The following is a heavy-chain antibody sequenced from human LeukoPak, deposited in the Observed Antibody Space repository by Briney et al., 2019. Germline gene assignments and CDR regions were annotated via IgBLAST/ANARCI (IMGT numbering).Heavy chain of an antibody. CDR1: GGSISSSGYY. CDR3: ARHEGLDFWSGYYTAGFDY. Sequence: PSETLSLTCTVSGGSISSSGYYWGWIRQPPGKGLEWIGSIYYSGSTYYNPSLKSRVTISVDTSKNQFSLKLSSVTAADTAVYYCARHEGLDFWSGYYTAGFDYWGQGTLVTVSS. V-gene: IGHV4-39*01. CDR2: IYYSGST. J-gene: IGHJ4*02. D-gene: IGHD3-3*01.